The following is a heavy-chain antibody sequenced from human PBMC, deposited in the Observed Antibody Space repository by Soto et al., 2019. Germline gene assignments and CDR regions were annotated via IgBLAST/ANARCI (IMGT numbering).Heavy chain of an antibody. Sequence: QVQLVQSGAEVKKPGASVKVSCKASGYTFTSYGISWVRQAPGQGLEWMGWISAYNGNTKYARKLLGRVINTTETATSTAFRQLRSLRPDNTSVYYSAGNPQILDYWVQGTLVTVSS. D-gene: IGHD3-9*01. CDR3: AGNPQILDY. CDR1: GYTFTSYG. V-gene: IGHV1-18*04. J-gene: IGHJ4*02. CDR2: ISAYNGNT.